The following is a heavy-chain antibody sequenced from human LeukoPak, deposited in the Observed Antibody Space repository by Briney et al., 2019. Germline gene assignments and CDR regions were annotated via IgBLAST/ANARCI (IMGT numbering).Heavy chain of an antibody. CDR3: ASVYYDILTGYYLDY. CDR2: INHSGST. D-gene: IGHD3-9*01. Sequence: PSETLSLTCAVYGASFSGYYWSWIRQPPGKGLEWIGEINHSGSTNYNPSLKSRVTISVDTSKKQFSLKLSSVTAADTAVYYCASVYYDILTGYYLDYWGQGTLVTVSS. CDR1: GASFSGYY. V-gene: IGHV4-34*01. J-gene: IGHJ4*02.